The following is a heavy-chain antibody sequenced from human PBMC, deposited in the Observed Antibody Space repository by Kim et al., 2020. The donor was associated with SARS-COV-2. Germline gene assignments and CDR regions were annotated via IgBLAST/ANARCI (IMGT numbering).Heavy chain of an antibody. D-gene: IGHD3-10*01. V-gene: IGHV3-33*06. CDR1: GFTFSSYG. J-gene: IGHJ4*02. Sequence: GGSLRLSCAASGFTFSSYGMHWVRQAPGKGLEWVAVIWYDGSNKYYADSVKGRFTISRDNSKNTLYLQMNSLRAEDTAVYYCAKDAWEPYYYGSGLDYWGQGTLVTVSS. CDR2: IWYDGSNK. CDR3: AKDAWEPYYYGSGLDY.